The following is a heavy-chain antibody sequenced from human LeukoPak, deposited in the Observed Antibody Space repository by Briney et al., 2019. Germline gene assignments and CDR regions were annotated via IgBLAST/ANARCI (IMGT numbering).Heavy chain of an antibody. CDR2: INSDGSST. D-gene: IGHD3-10*01. J-gene: IGHJ6*02. CDR3: ARGGSSGSGSYMSYGTDV. CDR1: GFTLSSYW. V-gene: IGHV3-74*01. Sequence: GGSLRLSCAASGFTLSSYWMHWVRQAPGKGLVWVSRINSDGSSTNNADSVKDRFTISRDNAKNTVYLQMNSLRAEDTAVYYCARGGSSGSGSYMSYGTDVWGQGTTVTVSS.